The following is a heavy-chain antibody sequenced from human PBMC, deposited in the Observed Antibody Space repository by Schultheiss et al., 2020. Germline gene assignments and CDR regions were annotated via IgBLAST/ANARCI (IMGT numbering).Heavy chain of an antibody. CDR3: AKEHARLRFLSF. CDR2: ISYDGSNK. D-gene: IGHD3-3*01. J-gene: IGHJ4*02. CDR1: GFTFSSYG. V-gene: IGHV3-30*18. Sequence: GGSLRLSCAASGFTFSSYGMHWVRQAPGKGLEWVAVISYDGSNKYYADSVKGRFTISRDNSKNTLYLQMNSLRAEDTAVYYCAKEHARLRFLSFWGQGTLFTVSS.